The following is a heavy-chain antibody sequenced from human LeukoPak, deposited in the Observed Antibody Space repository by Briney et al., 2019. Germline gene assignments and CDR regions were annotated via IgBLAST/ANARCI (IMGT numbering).Heavy chain of an antibody. Sequence: PGESLKISCKGSGYNFTRYWIGWVRQMPGKGLEWVGIIYPGDSDTRYSPSFDGQVTISADKSISTAYLQWISLKASDTAMYYCARLSVRSFYYDAFDIWGQGTLVTVSS. J-gene: IGHJ3*02. V-gene: IGHV5-51*01. CDR2: IYPGDSDT. CDR1: GYNFTRYW. D-gene: IGHD2-15*01. CDR3: ARLSVRSFYYDAFDI.